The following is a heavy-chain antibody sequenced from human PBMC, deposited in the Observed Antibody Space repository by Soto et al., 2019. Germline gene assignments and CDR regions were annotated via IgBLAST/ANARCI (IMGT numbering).Heavy chain of an antibody. J-gene: IGHJ4*02. CDR1: GGSINSACHS. CDR3: ARARYYDWCFDF. V-gene: IGHV4-30-2*06. D-gene: IGHD3-9*01. CDR2: IYHSGSS. Sequence: TLSLPCTVSGGSINSACHSWGWVRQSPGKGLEWIGYIYHSGSSYYNPSLQSRVTISVDRSKAQFYLTLTSVTAADTAVYFCARARYYDWCFDFWGLGTPVTVSS.